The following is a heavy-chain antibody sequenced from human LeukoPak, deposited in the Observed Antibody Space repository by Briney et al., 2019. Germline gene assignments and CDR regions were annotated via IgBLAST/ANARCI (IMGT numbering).Heavy chain of an antibody. Sequence: PGGSLRLSCAASGFTFSSYWVHWVRQAPGKGLVWVSRINSDGSSTSYADSVKGRFTISRDNAKNTLYLQMNSLRAEDTAVYYCAREVMEYGDYSGWFDPWGQGTLVTVSS. CDR2: INSDGSST. CDR1: GFTFSSYW. CDR3: AREVMEYGDYSGWFDP. V-gene: IGHV3-74*01. J-gene: IGHJ5*02. D-gene: IGHD4-17*01.